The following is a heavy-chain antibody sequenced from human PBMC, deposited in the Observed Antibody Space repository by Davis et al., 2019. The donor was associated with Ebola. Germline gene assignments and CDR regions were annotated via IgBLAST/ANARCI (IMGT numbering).Heavy chain of an antibody. D-gene: IGHD3-22*01. CDR3: ARAGGYYYDSSGYYSGYYFDY. J-gene: IGHJ4*02. CDR2: IYHSGST. CDR1: GYSISSGYY. Sequence: SETLSLTCTVSGYSISSGYYWGWIRQPPGKGLEWIGSIYHSGSTYYNPSLKSRVTISVDTSKNQFSLKLSSVTAADTAVYYCARAGGYYYDSSGYYSGYYFDYWGQGTLVTVSS. V-gene: IGHV4-38-2*02.